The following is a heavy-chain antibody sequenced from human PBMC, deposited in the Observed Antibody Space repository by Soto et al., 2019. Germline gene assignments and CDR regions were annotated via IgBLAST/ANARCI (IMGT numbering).Heavy chain of an antibody. J-gene: IGHJ6*03. D-gene: IGHD3-3*01. CDR1: GFTFSSYA. V-gene: IGHV3-23*01. CDR2: ISGSGGST. Sequence: EVQLLESGGGLVQPGGSLRLSCAASGFTFSSYAMSWVRQAPGKGLEWVSAISGSGGSTYYADSVKGRFTISRDNSKNTLYLQMNSLRAEDTAVYYCAKAPTRGITKRQDTERRTYYYYMDVWGKGTTVTVSS. CDR3: AKAPTRGITKRQDTERRTYYYYMDV.